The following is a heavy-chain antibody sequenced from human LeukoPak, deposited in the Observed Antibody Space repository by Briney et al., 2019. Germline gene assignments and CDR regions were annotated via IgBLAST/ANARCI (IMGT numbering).Heavy chain of an antibody. CDR3: ARHRHCSGGSCYGDQRY. CDR1: GGSISSYY. V-gene: IGHV4-59*08. CDR2: IYYSGST. Sequence: SETLSLTCTVSGGSISSYYWSWIRQPPGKGLEWIGYIYYSGSTNYNPSLKSRVTISVDTSKNQFSLKLSSVTVADTAVYYCARHRHCSGGSCYGDQRYWGQGTLVTVSS. J-gene: IGHJ4*02. D-gene: IGHD2-15*01.